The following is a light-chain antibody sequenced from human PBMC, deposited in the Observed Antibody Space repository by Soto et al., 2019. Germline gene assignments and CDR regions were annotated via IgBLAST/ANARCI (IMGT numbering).Light chain of an antibody. V-gene: IGLV4-69*01. CDR2: LNSDGSH. J-gene: IGLJ3*02. CDR3: QTWGTGVQV. Sequence: QAVVTQSPSASASLGASVKLTCTLSSGHSSYAIAWHQQQPEKGPRYLMKLNSDGSHNKGDGIPDRFSGSSSGAERYLTISSLQSEDEAAYYCQTWGTGVQVFGGGTKLTVL. CDR1: SGHSSYA.